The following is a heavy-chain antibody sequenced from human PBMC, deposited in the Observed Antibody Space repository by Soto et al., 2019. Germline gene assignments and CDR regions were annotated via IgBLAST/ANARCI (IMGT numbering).Heavy chain of an antibody. CDR1: GFSVTSNY. J-gene: IGHJ4*02. V-gene: IGHV3-53*01. CDR2: IYAGGNI. Sequence: VGSLRLSCAASGFSVTSNYMTWVRQAPGKGLECVSVIYAGGNIYYPDSVKGRFTISSDNSKNTLFLQMNNLRAEDTAVYYCARVTTFYDILTSSYALNYFDYWGQGTRVTVSS. CDR3: ARVTTFYDILTSSYALNYFDY. D-gene: IGHD3-9*01.